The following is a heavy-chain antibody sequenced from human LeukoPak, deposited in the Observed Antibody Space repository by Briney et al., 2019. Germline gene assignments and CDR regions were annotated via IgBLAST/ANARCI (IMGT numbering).Heavy chain of an antibody. CDR2: IYSGGST. J-gene: IGHJ5*02. D-gene: IGHD2-21*01. CDR1: EFSVGSNY. V-gene: IGHV3-66*01. Sequence: GGSLRLSCAASEFSVGSNYMTWVRQAPGKGLEWVSLIYSGGSTYYADSVKGRFTISRDNAKDSLYLQMNSLTAEDTAIYYCVRAYHPGGWFDPWGQGTLVTVSS. CDR3: VRAYHPGGWFDP.